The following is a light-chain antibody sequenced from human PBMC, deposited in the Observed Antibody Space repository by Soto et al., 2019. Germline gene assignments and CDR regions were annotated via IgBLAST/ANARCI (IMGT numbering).Light chain of an antibody. CDR3: HQYGSSVLT. CDR2: GAS. Sequence: EIVLTQSPGTLSLSPGERAALSCRASQSLGSDYLAWYQQKPGQAPRLLIYGASSRAIGIPDRFSGSASGTDFTLTISRLEPEDFAVYYCHQYGSSVLTFGGGTKVEIK. J-gene: IGKJ4*01. CDR1: QSLGSDY. V-gene: IGKV3-20*01.